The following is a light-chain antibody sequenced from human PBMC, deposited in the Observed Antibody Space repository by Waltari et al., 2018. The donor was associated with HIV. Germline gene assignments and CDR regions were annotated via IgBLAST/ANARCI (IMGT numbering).Light chain of an antibody. Sequence: DVGMTQSPLSLPVTLGQPASISCRSSQSLIYRDGDTYLNWFQQRPGQSPRRLIYKVSNRDSWVPDRFSGSGSGTDFTLKISRVEAEDVGVYYCMQGTHWPYTFGQGTKLEIK. J-gene: IGKJ2*01. CDR1: QSLIYRDGDTY. CDR2: KVS. CDR3: MQGTHWPYT. V-gene: IGKV2-30*01.